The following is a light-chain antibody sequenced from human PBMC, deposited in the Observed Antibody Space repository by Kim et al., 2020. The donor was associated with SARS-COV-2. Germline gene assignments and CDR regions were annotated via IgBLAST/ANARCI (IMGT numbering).Light chain of an antibody. CDR1: RSDVGGYNF. J-gene: IGLJ2*01. CDR3: CSYAGSYTLV. CDR2: DVN. Sequence: GQSVTIPCTGTRSDVGGYNFVSWYQQHPGKAPKLMIYDVNRRPSGVPDRFSGSKSGNTASLTISGLQAEDEADYYCCSYAGSYTLVFGGGTKLTVL. V-gene: IGLV2-11*01.